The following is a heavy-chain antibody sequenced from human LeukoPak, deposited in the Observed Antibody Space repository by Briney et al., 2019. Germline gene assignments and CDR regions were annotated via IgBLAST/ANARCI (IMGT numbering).Heavy chain of an antibody. D-gene: IGHD3-22*01. CDR3: ARGPDYYDRVALGY. V-gene: IGHV4-38-2*02. CDR2: IYHTGTT. J-gene: IGHJ4*02. CDR1: DYSINSGYY. Sequence: PSETLSLTCSVSDYSINSGYYWGWIRQPPGKGLEWIGSIYHTGTTYYNPSLSSRLTISVDTSKNQFSLKLSSVTAADTAVYYCARGPDYYDRVALGYWGQGTLVTVSS.